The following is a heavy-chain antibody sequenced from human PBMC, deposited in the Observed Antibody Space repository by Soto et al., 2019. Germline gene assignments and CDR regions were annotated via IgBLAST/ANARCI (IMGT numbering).Heavy chain of an antibody. CDR1: GGSISSSSYY. J-gene: IGHJ6*02. D-gene: IGHD3-10*01. Sequence: SETLSLTCTVSGGSISSSSYYWGWIRQPPGKGLEWIGSIYYSGSTYYNPSLKSRVTISVDTSKNQFSLKLSSVTAADTAVYYCARHKGVWFGEAPSLTYREDYYYYGMDVWGQGTTVTVSS. CDR2: IYYSGST. V-gene: IGHV4-39*01. CDR3: ARHKGVWFGEAPSLTYREDYYYYGMDV.